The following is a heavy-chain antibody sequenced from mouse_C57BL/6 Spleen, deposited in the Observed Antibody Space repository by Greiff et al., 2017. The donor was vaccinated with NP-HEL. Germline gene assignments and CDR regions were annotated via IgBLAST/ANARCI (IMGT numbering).Heavy chain of an antibody. J-gene: IGHJ2*01. CDR1: GFSFNTYA. CDR3: VSSSYEGYFDY. V-gene: IGHV10-1*01. D-gene: IGHD1-1*01. CDR2: IRSKSNNYAT. Sequence: EVHLVESGGGLVQPKGSLKLSCAASGFSFNTYAMNWVRQAPGKGLEWVARIRSKSNNYATYYADSVKDRFTISRDDSESMLYLQMNNLKTEDTAMYYCVSSSYEGYFDYWGQGTTLTVSS.